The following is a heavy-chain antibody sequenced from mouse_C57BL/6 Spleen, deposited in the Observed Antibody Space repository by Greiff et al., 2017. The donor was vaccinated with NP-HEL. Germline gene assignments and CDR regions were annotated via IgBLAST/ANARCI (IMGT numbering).Heavy chain of an antibody. V-gene: IGHV1-19*01. Sequence: EVQLQQSGPVLVKPGASVKMSCKASGYTFTDYYMNWVKQSHGKSLEWIGVINPYNGGTSYNQKLKGKATLTVDKSSSTAYMELNSLTSEDSAVYYCARFYSKRGYYAMDYWGQGTSVTVSS. CDR2: INPYNGGT. CDR1: GYTFTDYY. CDR3: ARFYSKRGYYAMDY. D-gene: IGHD2-5*01. J-gene: IGHJ4*01.